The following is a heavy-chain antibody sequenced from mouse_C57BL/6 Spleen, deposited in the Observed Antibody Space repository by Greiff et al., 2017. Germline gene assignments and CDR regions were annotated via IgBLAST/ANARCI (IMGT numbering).Heavy chain of an antibody. CDR1: GYSITSGYY. Sequence: ESGPGLVKPSQSLSLTCSVTGYSITSGYYWNWIRQFPGNKLEWMGYISYDGSNNYNPSLKNRISITRDTSKNQFFLKLNSVTTEDTATYYCAGVTTGYYYAMDYWGQGTSVTVSS. V-gene: IGHV3-6*01. D-gene: IGHD2-2*01. CDR3: AGVTTGYYYAMDY. J-gene: IGHJ4*01. CDR2: ISYDGSN.